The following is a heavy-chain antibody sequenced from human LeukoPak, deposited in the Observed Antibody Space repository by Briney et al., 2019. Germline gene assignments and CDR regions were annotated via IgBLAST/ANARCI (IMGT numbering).Heavy chain of an antibody. CDR2: IKQDGSEK. CDR3: AKAKLRYYYDSSGYLPMSFDY. J-gene: IGHJ4*02. D-gene: IGHD3-22*01. V-gene: IGHV3-7*03. Sequence: GGSLRLSCAASGFTFSSYWMSWVRQAPGKGLEWVANIKQDGSEKYYVDSVKGRFTISRDNAKNSLYLQMNSLRAEDTAVYYCAKAKLRYYYDSSGYLPMSFDYWGQGTLVTVSS. CDR1: GFTFSSYW.